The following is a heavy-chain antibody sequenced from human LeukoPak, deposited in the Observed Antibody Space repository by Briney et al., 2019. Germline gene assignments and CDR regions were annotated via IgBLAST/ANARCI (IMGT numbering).Heavy chain of an antibody. V-gene: IGHV3-9*01. Sequence: GGSLRLSCAASGFTFDEYTMHWVRQAPGKGLEWVSGISRNSGSIGYADSVKGRFTISRDNAKNSLYPQMNSLRAEDTAVYYCARGYIGFGARGGSDYWGQGTLVTVSS. CDR1: GFTFDEYT. CDR2: ISRNSGSI. J-gene: IGHJ4*02. CDR3: ARGYIGFGARGGSDY. D-gene: IGHD3-10*01.